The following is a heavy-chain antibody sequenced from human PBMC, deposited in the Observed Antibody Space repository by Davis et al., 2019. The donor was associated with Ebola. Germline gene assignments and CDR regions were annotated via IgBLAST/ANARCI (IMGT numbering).Heavy chain of an antibody. CDR1: GGSISSYY. V-gene: IGHV4-59*01. CDR2: IYYSGST. D-gene: IGHD2-21*02. J-gene: IGHJ4*02. CDR3: ARATACDY. Sequence: MPSETLSLTCTVSGGSISSYYWSWIRQPPGKGLEWIGYIYYSGSTNYNPSLKSRVTISVDTSKNQFSLKLSSVTAEDTAVYYCARATACDYWGQGTLVTVSS.